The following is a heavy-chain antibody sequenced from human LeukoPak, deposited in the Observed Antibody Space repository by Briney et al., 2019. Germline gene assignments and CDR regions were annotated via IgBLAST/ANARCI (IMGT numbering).Heavy chain of an antibody. CDR3: ARGVLPATHWFDP. D-gene: IGHD2-15*01. CDR1: GFTFSSYA. V-gene: IGHV3-23*01. J-gene: IGHJ5*02. Sequence: PGGSLRLSCAASGFTFSSYALSWVRQAPGKGLEWVSAISGSGGSTYYADSVKGRFTISRDNSKNTLYLQMNSLRAEDTAVYYCARGVLPATHWFDPWGQGTLVTVSS. CDR2: ISGSGGST.